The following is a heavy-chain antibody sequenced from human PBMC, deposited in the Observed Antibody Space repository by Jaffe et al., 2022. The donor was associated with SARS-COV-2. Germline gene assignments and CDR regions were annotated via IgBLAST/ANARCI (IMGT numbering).Heavy chain of an antibody. CDR2: ITGSGDGT. CDR3: AKGQGSGSFNEIDY. CDR1: GFTFSSYA. D-gene: IGHD1-26*01. Sequence: EVQLVESGGGLVQPGGSLRLSCAASGFTFSSYAMSWVRQAPGKGLEWVSGITGSGDGTYYADSVKGRFTISRDNSKNTLFLQMNSLRAEDTAVYYCAKGQGSGSFNEIDYWGQGTLVTVSS. J-gene: IGHJ4*02. V-gene: IGHV3-23*04.